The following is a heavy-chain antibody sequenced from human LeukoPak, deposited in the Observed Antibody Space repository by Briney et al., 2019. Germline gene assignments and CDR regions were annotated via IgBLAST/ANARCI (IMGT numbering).Heavy chain of an antibody. J-gene: IGHJ4*02. Sequence: GESLKISCKGSGYSFTSHWIGWVRQMPGKGLEWMGIIYPGDSDTRYSPSFQGQVTISADKSINTAYLQWRSLKASDTPMYYCATPATAYSIFDCWGQGTLVTVSS. D-gene: IGHD3-9*01. CDR3: ATPATAYSIFDC. CDR2: IYPGDSDT. V-gene: IGHV5-51*01. CDR1: GYSFTSHW.